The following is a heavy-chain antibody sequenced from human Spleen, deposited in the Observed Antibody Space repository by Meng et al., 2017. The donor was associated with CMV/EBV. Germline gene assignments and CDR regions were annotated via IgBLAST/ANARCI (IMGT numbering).Heavy chain of an antibody. D-gene: IGHD3-10*01. CDR2: IYYRGST. Sequence: SISRGDYFWNWIRQPPGKGLEWIGYIYYRGSTYYNPSLKSRVTISVDTSKNQFSLKLSSVTAADTAVYYCARVQDYGSGSYAFHFDYWGQGTLVTVS. CDR3: ARVQDYGSGSYAFHFDY. V-gene: IGHV4-30-4*08. J-gene: IGHJ4*02. CDR1: SISRGDYF.